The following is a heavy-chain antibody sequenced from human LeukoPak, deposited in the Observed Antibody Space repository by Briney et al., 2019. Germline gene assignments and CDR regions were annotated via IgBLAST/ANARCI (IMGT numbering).Heavy chain of an antibody. Sequence: GGSLRLSCAASGFTFSTYSMNWVRQAPGKGLEWVSFITSSSGTIYYADSVKGRFTITRDNAKNTLYLQMTSLKAEDTAVYYCARDLAYDYGTDVFDIWGQGTMVTVSS. CDR2: ITSSSGTI. D-gene: IGHD5-12*01. CDR1: GFTFSTYS. V-gene: IGHV3-48*01. J-gene: IGHJ3*02. CDR3: ARDLAYDYGTDVFDI.